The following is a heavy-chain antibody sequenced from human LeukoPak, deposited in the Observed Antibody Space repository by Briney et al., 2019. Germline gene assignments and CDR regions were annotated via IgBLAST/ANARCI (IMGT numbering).Heavy chain of an antibody. CDR3: ARQEQPAVYYYYGMDV. J-gene: IGHJ6*02. CDR2: IYPGDSDT. CDR1: GYSFTSYW. V-gene: IGHV5-51*01. Sequence: GESLKISCKGSGYSFTSYWIGWVRQMPGKGLEWMGIIYPGDSDTRYSPSFQGQVTILADKSISTAYLQWSSLKASDTAMYYCARQEQPAVYYYYGMDVWGQGTTVTVSS. D-gene: IGHD1/OR15-1a*01.